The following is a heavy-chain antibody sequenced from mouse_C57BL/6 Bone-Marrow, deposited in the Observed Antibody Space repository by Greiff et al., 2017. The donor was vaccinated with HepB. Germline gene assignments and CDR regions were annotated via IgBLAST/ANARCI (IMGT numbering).Heavy chain of an antibody. J-gene: IGHJ1*03. CDR1: GFTFSSYA. D-gene: IGHD2-5*01. CDR3: ARGGPTIVTTWYFDV. Sequence: EVQRVESGGGLVKPGGSLKLSCAASGFTFSSYAISWVRQTPEKRLEWVATISDGGSYTYYPDNVKGRFTISRDNAKNNLYLQMSHLKSEDTAMYYCARGGPTIVTTWYFDVWGTGTTVTVSS. CDR2: ISDGGSYT. V-gene: IGHV5-4*01.